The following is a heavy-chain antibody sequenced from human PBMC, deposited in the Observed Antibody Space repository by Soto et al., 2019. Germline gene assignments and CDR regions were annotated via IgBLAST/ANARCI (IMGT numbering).Heavy chain of an antibody. CDR2: IYSGGDT. Sequence: EVQLVEAGGGLVQPGGPLELSVAASGFPILSPSRTGVGQLQGKGRGWVSVIYSGGDTYYADSVKGRFNISRDNSNNTLYLQLTSVTAEDTAIYFCARSRPGALSSANSWYYYYAMDVWGRGTTITVSS. J-gene: IGHJ6*04. CDR1: GFPILSPS. V-gene: IGHV3-66*01. D-gene: IGHD3-10*01. CDR3: ARSRPGALSSANSWYYYYAMDV.